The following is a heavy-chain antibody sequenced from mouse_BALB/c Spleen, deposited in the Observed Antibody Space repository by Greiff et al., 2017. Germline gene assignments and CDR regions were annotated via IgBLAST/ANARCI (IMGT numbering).Heavy chain of an antibody. J-gene: IGHJ1*01. CDR1: GFTFSSYA. D-gene: IGHD4-1*02. CDR2: ISSGGST. V-gene: IGHV5-6-5*01. CDR3: AREPTAGYIDV. Sequence: EVKLMESGGGLVKPGGSLKLSCAASGFTFSSYAMSWVRQTPEKRLEWVASISSGGSTYYPDSVKGRFTISRDNARNILYLQMSSLRSEDTAMYYCAREPTAGYIDVWGAGTTVTVSS.